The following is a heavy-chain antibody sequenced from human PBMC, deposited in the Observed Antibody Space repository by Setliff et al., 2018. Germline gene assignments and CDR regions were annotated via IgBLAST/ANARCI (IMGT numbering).Heavy chain of an antibody. CDR1: GGSISSGSYY. CDR3: ARAPGRNIRGDY. V-gene: IGHV4-39*07. D-gene: IGHD3-10*01. CDR2: IYYSGST. Sequence: SETLSLTCTVSGGSISSGSYYWGWIRQPPGKGLEWMGSIYYSGSTYYNPSLKSRVTISVDTSKNQFSLKLKSVTAADTAVYYCARAPGRNIRGDYWGQGALVTSPQ. J-gene: IGHJ4*02.